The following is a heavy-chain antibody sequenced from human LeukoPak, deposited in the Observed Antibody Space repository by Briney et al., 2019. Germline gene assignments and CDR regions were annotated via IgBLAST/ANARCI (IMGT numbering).Heavy chain of an antibody. CDR3: ARAGGGFDY. D-gene: IGHD3-10*01. Sequence: PGGSLRLSCAASGFNFNNYWMHWVRQVPGKGLEWISHINNDGSDASYADSVRGRFIISKDNAKSTLELQMNSLRAEDTAVYYCARAGGGFDYWGQGTLVTVSS. V-gene: IGHV3-74*01. CDR1: GFNFNNYW. CDR2: INNDGSDA. J-gene: IGHJ4*02.